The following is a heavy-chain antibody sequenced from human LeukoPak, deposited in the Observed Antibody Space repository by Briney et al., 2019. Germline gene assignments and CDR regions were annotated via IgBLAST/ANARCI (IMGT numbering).Heavy chain of an antibody. Sequence: ASVKVSCKASGYTFTSYDINWVRQATGQGLEWMGWMNPNSGNTGYAQKFQGRVTITADKSTSTAYMELSSLRSEDTAVYYCARERAYSGSPNPFDYWGQGTLVTVSS. CDR3: ARERAYSGSPNPFDY. CDR1: GYTFTSYD. D-gene: IGHD1-26*01. CDR2: MNPNSGNT. J-gene: IGHJ4*02. V-gene: IGHV1-8*01.